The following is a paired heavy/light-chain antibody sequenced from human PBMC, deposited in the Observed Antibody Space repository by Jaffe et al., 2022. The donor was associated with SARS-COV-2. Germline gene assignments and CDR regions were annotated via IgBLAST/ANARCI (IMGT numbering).Heavy chain of an antibody. CDR3: AGTGTRQYHFDQ. CDR1: GFSVRTNY. CDR2: VHTTDIA. D-gene: IGHD2-8*01. J-gene: IGHJ4*02. Sequence: EVQLVESGGGLMQPGGSLRLSCAASGFSVRTNYMSWVRQAPGKGLEWVSFVHTTDIAYYADSVKGRFSISRDISKNLVFLQMNSLRPDDTAVYYCAGTGTRQYHFDQWGQGTLVTVSS. V-gene: IGHV3-53*01.
Light chain of an antibody. CDR1: SNGVETYYL. CDR3: CSYTGGYSWV. J-gene: IGLJ3*02. Sequence: QSALTQPAAVSGSPGQAITISCTGTSNGVETYYLVSWYQQHPGKAPKVLIYEDNKRPSGVSYRFSASTSGNTSSLTISGLQAEDEADYYCCSYTGGYSWVFGGGTKLTVL. CDR2: EDN. V-gene: IGLV2-23*01.